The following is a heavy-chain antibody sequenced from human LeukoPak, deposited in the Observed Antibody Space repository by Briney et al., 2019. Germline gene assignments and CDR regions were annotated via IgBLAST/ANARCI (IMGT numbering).Heavy chain of an antibody. Sequence: PGGSLRLSCAASGFTFSDYYMSWIRQAPGKGLEWVSYISSSGSTIYYADTVKGRFTISRDNAKNSLYLQMNNLRAEDTAVYYCARTYYDFWSGYYTEYWGQGTLVTVSS. CDR1: GFTFSDYY. J-gene: IGHJ4*02. V-gene: IGHV3-11*04. CDR3: ARTYYDFWSGYYTEY. CDR2: ISSSGSTI. D-gene: IGHD3-3*01.